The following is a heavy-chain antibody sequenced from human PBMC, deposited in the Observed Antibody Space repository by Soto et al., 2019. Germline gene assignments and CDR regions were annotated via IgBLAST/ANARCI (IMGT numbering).Heavy chain of an antibody. CDR3: AKDIVVVPVAIDY. CDR2: ISWNSGSI. D-gene: IGHD2-2*01. V-gene: IGHV3-9*01. J-gene: IGHJ4*02. CDR1: GFTFDDYA. Sequence: EVQLVESGGGLVQPGRSLRLSCAASGFTFDDYAMHWVRQAPGKGLEWVSGISWNSGSIGYADSVKGRFTISRDNAKNSLYLQMNSLRAEDTALYYCAKDIVVVPVAIDYWGQGTLVTVSS.